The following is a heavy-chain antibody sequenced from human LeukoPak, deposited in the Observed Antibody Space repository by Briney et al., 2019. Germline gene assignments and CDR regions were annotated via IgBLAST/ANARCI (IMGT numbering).Heavy chain of an antibody. Sequence: GGSLRLSCAASGFTFSSYSMNWVRQAPGKGLEWVSSISSSSSYIYYADSVKGRFTISRDNAKNSLYLQMTSLRAEGTAVYYCARDLVSGTMGYWGQGTLVTVSS. D-gene: IGHD3-10*01. V-gene: IGHV3-21*01. CDR1: GFTFSSYS. CDR3: ARDLVSGTMGY. CDR2: ISSSSSYI. J-gene: IGHJ4*02.